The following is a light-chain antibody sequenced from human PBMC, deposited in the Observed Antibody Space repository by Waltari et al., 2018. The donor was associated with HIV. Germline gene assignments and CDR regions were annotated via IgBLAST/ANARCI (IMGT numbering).Light chain of an antibody. J-gene: IGKJ4*01. CDR1: QGVSSY. CDR3: QQRSNWLT. V-gene: IGKV3D-11*01. CDR2: DAS. Sequence: EIVLTQSPATLSLSPGERATLSCRASQGVSSYLVWYQQKPDQAPRLLIYDASNRATGIPARFSGSGPGTDFTLTISSLEPEDFAVYYCQQRSNWLTFGGGTKVEIK.